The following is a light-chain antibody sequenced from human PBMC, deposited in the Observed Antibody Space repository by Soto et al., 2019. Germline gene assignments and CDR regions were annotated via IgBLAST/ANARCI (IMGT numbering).Light chain of an antibody. CDR2: DVT. CDR1: SSDVGGYNY. J-gene: IGLJ2*01. V-gene: IGLV2-14*01. Sequence: QSALTQPASVSGSPGQSITISCTGTSSDVGGYNYVSWYQQHPGKAPKLMIYDVTHRPSGASDRFSGSKSGNTASLAISGLQAEYEDEDDCCSYTCDSTHVVFGGGTKLTVL. CDR3: CSYTCDSTHVV.